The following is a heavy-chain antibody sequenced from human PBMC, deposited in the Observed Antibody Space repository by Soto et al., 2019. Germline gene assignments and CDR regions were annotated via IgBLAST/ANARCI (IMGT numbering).Heavy chain of an antibody. CDR3: ARDPSLRSLYYYYGMDV. Sequence: QVQLVQSGAEVKKPGASVKVSCKASGYTFTSYAMHWVRQAPGQRLEWMGWINAGNGNTKYSQKFQGRVTITRGTSASTAYMELSSLRSEDTAVYYCARDPSLRSLYYYYGMDVWGQGTTVTVSS. CDR1: GYTFTSYA. CDR2: INAGNGNT. J-gene: IGHJ6*02. V-gene: IGHV1-3*01. D-gene: IGHD4-17*01.